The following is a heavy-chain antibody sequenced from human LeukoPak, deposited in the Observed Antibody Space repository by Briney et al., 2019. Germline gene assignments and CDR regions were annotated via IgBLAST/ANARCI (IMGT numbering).Heavy chain of an antibody. J-gene: IGHJ4*02. V-gene: IGHV5-51*01. CDR2: IYPGDSET. Sequence: GESLKISCKGSGYSFINYWIGWVRQMPGKGLEWMGLIYPGDSETRYSPSFQGQVTISVDKSIDTTYLQWSSLKASDTAMYYCARRSGSRGSYSIDYWGQGTLVTVSS. D-gene: IGHD2-2*01. CDR3: ARRSGSRGSYSIDY. CDR1: GYSFINYW.